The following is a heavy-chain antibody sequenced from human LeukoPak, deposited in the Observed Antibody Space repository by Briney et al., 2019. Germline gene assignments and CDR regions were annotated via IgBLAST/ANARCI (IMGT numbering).Heavy chain of an antibody. Sequence: SETLSLTCTVSGGSVSSYYWSWIRQPPGKGLEWIGYIYYSGSTNYNPSLKSRVTISVDTSKNQFSLKLSSVTAADTAVYYCASGDTAAAQIDYWGQGTLVTVSS. V-gene: IGHV4-59*08. CDR2: IYYSGST. CDR3: ASGDTAAAQIDY. D-gene: IGHD5-18*01. CDR1: GGSVSSYY. J-gene: IGHJ4*02.